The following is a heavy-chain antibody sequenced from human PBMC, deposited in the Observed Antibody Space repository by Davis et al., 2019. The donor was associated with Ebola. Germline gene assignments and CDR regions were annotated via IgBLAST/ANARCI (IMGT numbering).Heavy chain of an antibody. D-gene: IGHD1-14*01. V-gene: IGHV3-23*01. CDR1: GFTFDDYA. J-gene: IGHJ4*02. CDR2: ISGSGGST. CDR3: AKAPLSTGRVFFDY. Sequence: GESLKISCAASGFTFDDYAMSWVRQAPGKGLEWVSVISGSGGSTYYAESVKGRFTISRDNSKNTLYLQMNSLRAEDTAVYYCAKAPLSTGRVFFDYWGQGTLVTVSS.